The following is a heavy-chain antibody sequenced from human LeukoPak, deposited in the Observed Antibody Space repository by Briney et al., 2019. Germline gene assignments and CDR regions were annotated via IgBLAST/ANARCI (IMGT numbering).Heavy chain of an antibody. CDR3: AREAPSLEDAFDI. CDR1: GYTFTSYG. J-gene: IGHJ3*02. Sequence: ASVKVSCKASGYTFTSYGISWVRQAPGQGLEWMGWISAYSGNTNYAQKLQGRVTMTADTSTSTAYMELRSLRSDDTAVYYCAREAPSLEDAFDIWGQGTMVTVSS. CDR2: ISAYSGNT. D-gene: IGHD3-3*01. V-gene: IGHV1-18*01.